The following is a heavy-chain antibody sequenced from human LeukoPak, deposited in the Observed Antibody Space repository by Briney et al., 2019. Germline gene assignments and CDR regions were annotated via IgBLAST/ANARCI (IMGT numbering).Heavy chain of an antibody. D-gene: IGHD3-10*01. Sequence: GESLKISCMGSGYSFTNYWIGWVRQMPGKGLEWMGIIYPGDSDTRYTPSFQGQVTISADKSITTAYLQWSSLKAADTAMYYCARGGGPRAYYYGSGKPVEVTDYWGQGTLVTVSS. CDR2: IYPGDSDT. CDR3: ARGGGPRAYYYGSGKPVEVTDY. J-gene: IGHJ4*02. CDR1: GYSFTNYW. V-gene: IGHV5-51*01.